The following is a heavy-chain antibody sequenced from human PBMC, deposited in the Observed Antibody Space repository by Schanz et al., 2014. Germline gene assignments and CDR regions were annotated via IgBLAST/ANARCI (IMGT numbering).Heavy chain of an antibody. CDR2: IDGKSTTV. V-gene: IGHV3-48*01. Sequence: VQLVESGGGVVQPGRSLRLSCAASGFTFSSYAMHWVRQAPGKGLEWLSYIDGKSTTVYYADSVKGRFTVSRDNARNSLYLHMNTLGAEDTAVYYCARDLPYCDGGKCYSDGFDIWGQGTLVTISS. J-gene: IGHJ3*02. CDR3: ARDLPYCDGGKCYSDGFDI. D-gene: IGHD2-21*01. CDR1: GFTFSSYA.